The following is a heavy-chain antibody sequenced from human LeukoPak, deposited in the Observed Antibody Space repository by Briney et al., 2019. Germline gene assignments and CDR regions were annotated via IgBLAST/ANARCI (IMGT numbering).Heavy chain of an antibody. D-gene: IGHD6-13*01. J-gene: IGHJ4*02. CDR1: GFSFSHYA. CDR2: ITSSSDYI. CDR3: ARVAEAAAFDS. Sequence: GGSLRLSCAGSGFSFSHYAINWVRQAPGKGLEWVSSITSSSDYIYYADSVKGRFTISRDNAKNLLYLQMNSLKPEDTAVYYCARVAEAAAFDSWGQGTLVTVSS. V-gene: IGHV3-21*01.